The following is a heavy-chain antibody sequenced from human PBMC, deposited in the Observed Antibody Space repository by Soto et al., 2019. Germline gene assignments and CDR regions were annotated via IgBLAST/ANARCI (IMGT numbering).Heavy chain of an antibody. V-gene: IGHV1-24*01. D-gene: IGHD6-19*01. CDR1: GYTLTEVS. Sequence: ASVKASCKVSGYTLTEVSMHWVRQAPGKGLEWMGGFDPEDGETIYAQKFQGRVTMTEDTSTDTAYMELSSLRSEDTAVYYCATGLAGTDYYYYMDVWGKGTTVTVSS. J-gene: IGHJ6*03. CDR2: FDPEDGET. CDR3: ATGLAGTDYYYYMDV.